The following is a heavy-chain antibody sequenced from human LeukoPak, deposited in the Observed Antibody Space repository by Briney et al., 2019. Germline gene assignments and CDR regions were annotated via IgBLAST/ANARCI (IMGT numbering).Heavy chain of an antibody. Sequence: SETLSLTCSVSGASVSSSGYDWVWIRQPPGKGLEWIGSIYYSGSTYYNPSLKSRVTISVDTSKNHFSLTLSSVTAADTAVYYCARTLTSGFDYWGQGTLVTVSS. D-gene: IGHD3-10*01. CDR1: GASVSSSGYD. V-gene: IGHV4-39*02. J-gene: IGHJ4*02. CDR2: IYYSGST. CDR3: ARTLTSGFDY.